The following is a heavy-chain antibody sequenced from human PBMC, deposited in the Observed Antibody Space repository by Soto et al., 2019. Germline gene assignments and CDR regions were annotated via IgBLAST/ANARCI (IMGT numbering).Heavy chain of an antibody. J-gene: IGHJ4*02. CDR3: AKAHSGYVWGRYYFDY. Sequence: EVQLLESGGGLVQPGGSLRLSCAASGFTFSSYAMSWVRQAPGQGLEWVSGISGSGGSTYYADSVKGRFTISRDNSKNTLYLQMNSLRAEDTAVYYCAKAHSGYVWGRYYFDYWGQGTLVTVSS. CDR2: ISGSGGST. CDR1: GFTFSSYA. D-gene: IGHD5-12*01. V-gene: IGHV3-23*01.